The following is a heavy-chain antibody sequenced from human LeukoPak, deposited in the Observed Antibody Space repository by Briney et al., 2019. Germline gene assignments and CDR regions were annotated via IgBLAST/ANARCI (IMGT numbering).Heavy chain of an antibody. CDR2: ISSSGSNI. J-gene: IGHJ4*02. D-gene: IGHD1-26*01. Sequence: GGSLRLSCAASGFTFSSYEMHWVRQAPGKGLEWVSYISSSGSNIYYADSVKGRFTISRDNAKNSLYLQMNSLRAEDTAVYYCASSELGYYFDYWGQGTLVTVSP. V-gene: IGHV3-48*03. CDR3: ASSELGYYFDY. CDR1: GFTFSSYE.